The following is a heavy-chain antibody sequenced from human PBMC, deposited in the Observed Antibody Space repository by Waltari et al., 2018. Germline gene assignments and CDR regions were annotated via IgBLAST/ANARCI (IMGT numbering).Heavy chain of an antibody. CDR3: ARDRDYSSGAPPAF. CDR1: GYPFDTYG. V-gene: IGHV1-18*01. J-gene: IGHJ4*02. CDR2: ISTYTHST. D-gene: IGHD2-15*01. Sequence: QVQLVQSENEVRKPGASVRISCKASGYPFDTYGIRWMRQAPGQALEWVGWISTYTHSTDYAEKFQGRVTMTTDKSTATVYLDLRSLGSDDSAVYFCARDRDYSSGAPPAFWGQGTQVTVSS.